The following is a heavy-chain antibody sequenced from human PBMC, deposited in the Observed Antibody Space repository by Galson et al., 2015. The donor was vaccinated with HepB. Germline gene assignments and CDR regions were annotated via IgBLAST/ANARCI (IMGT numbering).Heavy chain of an antibody. CDR1: GFTFSNYA. D-gene: IGHD5-24*01. J-gene: IGHJ3*02. CDR3: AKDSLQYALDI. Sequence: SLRLSCAASGFTFSNYAMNWVRQTPGKGLEWVSVIGGATSRTDYADSVKGRFTVSRDNSKSTLYLQMNSLRGEDTAAYYCAKDSLQYALDIWGQGTMVTVSS. V-gene: IGHV3-23*01. CDR2: IGGATSRT.